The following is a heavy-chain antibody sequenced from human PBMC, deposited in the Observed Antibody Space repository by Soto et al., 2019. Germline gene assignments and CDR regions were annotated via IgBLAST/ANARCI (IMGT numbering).Heavy chain of an antibody. J-gene: IGHJ6*02. CDR3: ARAHSSSWLNYYYYYGMDV. V-gene: IGHV4-34*01. CDR1: DGTISGYY. CDR2: INHSGST. Sequence: SQTMRLTCAVYDGTISGYYWSRISQHPGKGKERIGEINHSGSTNYNPSLKSRDTISIDTSKNQFSLKLSSVTAADTAVYYCARAHSSSWLNYYYYYGMDVWGQGTTVTVSS. D-gene: IGHD6-13*01.